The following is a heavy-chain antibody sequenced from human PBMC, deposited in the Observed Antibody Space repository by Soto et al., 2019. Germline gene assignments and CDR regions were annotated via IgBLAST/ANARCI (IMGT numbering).Heavy chain of an antibody. CDR3: ARGRIAANYYYGMDV. J-gene: IGHJ6*02. CDR2: IWYDGSNK. Sequence: QVQLVESGGGVVQPGRSLRLSCAASGFTFSSYGMHWVRQAPGKGLEWVAVIWYDGSNKYYADSEKGRFTISRDNSKNTLYLQMNSLRAEDTAVYYCARGRIAANYYYGMDVWGQGTTVTVSS. CDR1: GFTFSSYG. D-gene: IGHD6-13*01. V-gene: IGHV3-33*01.